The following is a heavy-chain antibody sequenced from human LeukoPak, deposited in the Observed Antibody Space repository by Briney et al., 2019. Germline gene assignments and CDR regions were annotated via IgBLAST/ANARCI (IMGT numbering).Heavy chain of an antibody. J-gene: IGHJ6*03. CDR2: INPNSGGT. D-gene: IGHD3-10*01. V-gene: IGHV1-2*02. CDR1: GFTFSSYT. CDR3: ARWSSHEYYYYYYMDV. Sequence: PGRSLRLSCAASGFTFSSYTMHWVRQAPGKGLEWVGWINPNSGGTNYAQKFQGRVTMTRDTSISTAYMELSRLRSDDTAVYYCARWSSHEYYYYYYMDVWGKGTTVTVSS.